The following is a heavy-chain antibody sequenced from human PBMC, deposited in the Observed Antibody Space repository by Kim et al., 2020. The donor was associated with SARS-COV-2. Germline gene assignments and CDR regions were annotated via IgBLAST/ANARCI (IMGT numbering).Heavy chain of an antibody. CDR3: ARGFGYCSSTSCSPTNWFDP. J-gene: IGHJ5*02. Sequence: SETLSLTCTVSGGSISSGGYYWSWIRQHPGKGLEWIGYIYYSGSTYYNPSLKSRVTISVDTSKNQFSLKLSSVTAADTAVYYCARGFGYCSSTSCSPTNWFDPWGQGTLVTVSS. CDR1: GGSISSGGYY. D-gene: IGHD2-2*03. CDR2: IYYSGST. V-gene: IGHV4-31*03.